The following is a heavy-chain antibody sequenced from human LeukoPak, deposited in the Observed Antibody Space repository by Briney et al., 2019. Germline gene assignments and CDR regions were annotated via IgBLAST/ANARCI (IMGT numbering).Heavy chain of an antibody. J-gene: IGHJ4*02. CDR1: GFTFDDYA. CDR3: AKDLYGSGSYYFDY. Sequence: GGSLRLSCAASGFTFDDYAMHWVRQAPGKGLEWVSGISWNNGSIGYADSVKGRFTISRDNAKNSLSLQMNSLRAEDTALYYCAKDLYGSGSYYFDYWGQGTLVTVSS. V-gene: IGHV3-9*01. D-gene: IGHD3-10*01. CDR2: ISWNNGSI.